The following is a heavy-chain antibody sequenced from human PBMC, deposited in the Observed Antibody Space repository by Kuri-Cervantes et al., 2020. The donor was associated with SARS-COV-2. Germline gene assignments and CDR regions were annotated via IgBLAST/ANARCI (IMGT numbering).Heavy chain of an antibody. D-gene: IGHD2-2*01. V-gene: IGHV4-34*01. CDR3: ARGREGVVPATILGLGYFLYFSMDV. Sequence: LSCAVFGGSFSGYYWSWIRQSPGKGLEWIGKINHSGGTNYNPSLSSRVTISVDMSKNQFSLRLSSVTAADTAMYYCARGREGVVPATILGLGYFLYFSMDVWGKGTSVTVSS. CDR1: GGSFSGYY. CDR2: INHSGGT. J-gene: IGHJ6*03.